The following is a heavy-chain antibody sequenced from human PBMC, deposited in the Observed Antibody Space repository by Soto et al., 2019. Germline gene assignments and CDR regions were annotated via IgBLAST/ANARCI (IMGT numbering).Heavy chain of an antibody. Sequence: HPGGSLRLSCAASGFTFSSYAMSWVRQAPGKGLEWVSAISGSGGSTYYADSVKGRFTISRDNSKNTLYLQMNSLRAEDTAVYYCAREDIVVVPASASYYYYMDVWGKGTTVTVSS. D-gene: IGHD2-2*01. V-gene: IGHV3-23*01. CDR1: GFTFSSYA. CDR2: ISGSGGST. J-gene: IGHJ6*03. CDR3: AREDIVVVPASASYYYYMDV.